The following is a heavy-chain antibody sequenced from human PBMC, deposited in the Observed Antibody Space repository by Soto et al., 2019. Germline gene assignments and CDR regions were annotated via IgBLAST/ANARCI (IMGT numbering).Heavy chain of an antibody. D-gene: IGHD6-6*01. CDR2: ISSSSSYI. CDR3: ARDSSSGGTNDAFDI. V-gene: IGHV3-21*01. J-gene: IGHJ3*02. Sequence: GGSLRLSCAASGFTFSSYSMNWVRQAPGKGLEWVSSISSSSSYIYYADSVKGRFTISRDNAKNSLYPQMNSLRAEDTAVYYCARDSSSGGTNDAFDIWGQGTMVTVSS. CDR1: GFTFSSYS.